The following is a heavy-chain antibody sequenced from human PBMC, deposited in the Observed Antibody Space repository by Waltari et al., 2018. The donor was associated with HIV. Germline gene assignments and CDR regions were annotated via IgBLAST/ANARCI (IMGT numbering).Heavy chain of an antibody. CDR3: AGSGSSSYLPDY. J-gene: IGHJ4*02. CDR1: GYSISSGYY. V-gene: IGHV4-38-2*01. CDR2: IYHSGKT. D-gene: IGHD6-13*01. Sequence: QVQLQESGPGLVKPSETLSLTCAVSGYSISSGYYWGWIRQTPGKGLEWIGSIYHSGKTNYNPSLKSRVTISVDTSKNEFSLRLSSVTAADTAVYYCAGSGSSSYLPDYWGQGTLVTVSS.